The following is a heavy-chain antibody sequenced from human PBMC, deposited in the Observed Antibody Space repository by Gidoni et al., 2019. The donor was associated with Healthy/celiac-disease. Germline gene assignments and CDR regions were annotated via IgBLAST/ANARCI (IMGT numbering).Heavy chain of an antibody. CDR2: IIPIVGTA. D-gene: IGHD2-2*01. CDR1: GCNFSSYA. Sequence: QVQLGQAGAEVKKPGSSVKVSCKASGCNFSSYAISWVRQAPGQGLEWMGGIIPIVGTANYAQKFQGSVTITADKSTSTAYMELSSLRSEDTAVYYCARGAVPAAMYNWFDPWGQGTLVTVSS. CDR3: ARGAVPAAMYNWFDP. V-gene: IGHV1-69*06. J-gene: IGHJ5*02.